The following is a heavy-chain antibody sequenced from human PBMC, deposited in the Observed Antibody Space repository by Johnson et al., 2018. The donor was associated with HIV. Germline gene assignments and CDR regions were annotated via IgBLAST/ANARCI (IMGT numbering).Heavy chain of an antibody. CDR3: ARANTGRGAFDI. CDR1: GFIVSTNY. J-gene: IGHJ3*02. Sequence: QVQLVESGGGLVQPGGSLRLSCAASGFIVSTNYMTWVRQAPGKGLEWVAVVSYDGSNKYYADSVKGRFTISRDNSNNTLYLQMNSLRADDTAVYYCARANTGRGAFDIWGQGTMVTVSS. D-gene: IGHD1-14*01. V-gene: IGHV3-30*03. CDR2: VSYDGSNK.